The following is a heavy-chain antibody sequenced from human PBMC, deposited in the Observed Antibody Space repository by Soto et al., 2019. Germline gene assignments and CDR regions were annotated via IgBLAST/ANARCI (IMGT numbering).Heavy chain of an antibody. V-gene: IGHV4-4*07. CDR1: GGSISSYY. CDR2: IYTSGST. J-gene: IGHJ4*02. Sequence: PSETLSLTCTVSGGSISSYYWSWIRQPAGKGLEWIGRIYTSGSTNYNPSLKSRATMSVDASKNQFSLKLSSVTAADTAVYYCERDREYNWTYDYFDYWGQGTLVTVYS. CDR3: ERDREYNWTYDYFDY. D-gene: IGHD1-7*01.